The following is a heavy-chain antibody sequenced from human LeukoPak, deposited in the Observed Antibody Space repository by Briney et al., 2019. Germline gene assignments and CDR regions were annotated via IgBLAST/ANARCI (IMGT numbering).Heavy chain of an antibody. CDR2: ISSSGSTI. Sequence: GGSLRLSCASSGFTFSDYYMSWIRKAPGKGLEWVSYISSSGSTIYYADSVKGRFTISRDNAKNSLYLQMNSVKGEDTAVYYCARDMMGGLPFDYWGQGTLVTVSS. V-gene: IGHV3-11*01. CDR1: GFTFSDYY. D-gene: IGHD1-26*01. CDR3: ARDMMGGLPFDY. J-gene: IGHJ4*02.